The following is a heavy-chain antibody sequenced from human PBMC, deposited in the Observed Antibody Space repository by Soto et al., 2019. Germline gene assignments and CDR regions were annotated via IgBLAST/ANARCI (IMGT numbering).Heavy chain of an antibody. Sequence: SETLSLTCAVSASSISSAYFCGWIRQPPGKGLEWIATIFHTGGTYYNPSLKSRVTISVDTSNNQFSLRLNSVTAADTALYFCARTWLAGGTPADAFDIWGQGTMVTVSS. CDR3: ARTWLAGGTPADAFDI. V-gene: IGHV4-38-2*01. CDR2: IFHTGGT. CDR1: ASSISSAYF. D-gene: IGHD2-15*01. J-gene: IGHJ3*02.